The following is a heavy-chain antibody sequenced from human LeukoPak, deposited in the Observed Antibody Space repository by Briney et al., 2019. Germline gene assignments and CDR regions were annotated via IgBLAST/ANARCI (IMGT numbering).Heavy chain of an antibody. CDR3: APSWYYAVD. V-gene: IGHV3-23*01. CDR1: GFTFSSYG. J-gene: IGHJ4*02. Sequence: PGGSLRLSCAASGFTFSSYGMSWVRQAPGKGLEWVTGISNSGASTSYADSVKGRFTISRDNSKNTLYLQMNSLRAEDTAVYYCAPSWYYAVDWGQGTLVTVSS. D-gene: IGHD6-13*01. CDR2: ISNSGAST.